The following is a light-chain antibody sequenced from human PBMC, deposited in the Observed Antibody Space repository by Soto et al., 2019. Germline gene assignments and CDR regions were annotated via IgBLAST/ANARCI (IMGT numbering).Light chain of an antibody. J-gene: IGKJ1*01. CDR1: QSISSW. CDR3: QQYNIYPWT. CDR2: DAS. V-gene: IGKV1-5*01. Sequence: DIQMTQSPSTLSASVGDRVTITCRASQSISSWLAWYQQKPGKAPKLLIYDASRLESGVPSRFSGSGSGTEFTITISSLQPDDFATYYCQQYNIYPWTFGQGTKVEIK.